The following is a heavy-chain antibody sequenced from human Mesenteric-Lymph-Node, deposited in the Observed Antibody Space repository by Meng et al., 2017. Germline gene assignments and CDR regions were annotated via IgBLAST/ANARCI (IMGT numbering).Heavy chain of an antibody. CDR1: GFTFSSYA. D-gene: IGHD3-10*01. CDR3: ARSPRNNGSGTYYNL. V-gene: IGHV3-23*01. J-gene: IGHJ4*02. Sequence: GESLKISCAASGFTFSSYAMTWVRQAPGHGLEWVSVITGGGGSTYSADSVQGRFTISRDNSKNTLYLQMNSLRAEDTAVYYCARSPRNNGSGTYYNLWGQGTLVTVSS. CDR2: ITGGGGST.